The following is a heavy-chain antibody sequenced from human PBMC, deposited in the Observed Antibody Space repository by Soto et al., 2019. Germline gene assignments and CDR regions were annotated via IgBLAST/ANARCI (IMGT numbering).Heavy chain of an antibody. D-gene: IGHD4-17*01. CDR3: ARRYGVYFDY. J-gene: IGHJ4*02. CDR1: GGSISSYY. Sequence: SETLSLTCTVSGGSISSYYWSWIRQPPGKGLEWIGYIYYSGSSNYNPSLKSRVTISVDTSKNQFSLKLSSVTAADTAVYYCARRYGVYFDYWGQGTLVTVSS. V-gene: IGHV4-59*08. CDR2: IYYSGSS.